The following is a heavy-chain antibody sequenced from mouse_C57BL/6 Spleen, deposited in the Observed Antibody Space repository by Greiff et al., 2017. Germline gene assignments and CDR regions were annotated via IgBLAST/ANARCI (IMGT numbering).Heavy chain of an antibody. V-gene: IGHV1-15*01. CDR3: TRSSEGYPYYFDY. J-gene: IGHJ2*01. Sequence: QVQLQQSGAELVRPGASVTLSCKASGYTFTDYEMHWVKQTPVHGLEWIGAIDPETGGTAYNQKFKGKAILTADKSSSTAYMELRSLTSEDSAVXYCTRSSEGYPYYFDYWGQGTTLTVSS. CDR1: GYTFTDYE. CDR2: IDPETGGT. D-gene: IGHD2-2*01.